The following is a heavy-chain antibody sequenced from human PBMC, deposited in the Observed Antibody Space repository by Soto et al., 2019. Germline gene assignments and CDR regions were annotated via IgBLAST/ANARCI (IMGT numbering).Heavy chain of an antibody. D-gene: IGHD3-22*01. CDR1: GFNFNTYA. CDR3: AGPTPYSDLNFWEFDS. J-gene: IGHJ4*02. CDR2: ISGSGATY. V-gene: IGHV3-23*01. Sequence: GGSLRLSCEASGFNFNTYAMSWVRQAPGKGMEWVSAISGSGATYYNAISVKGPFSNSRDYSKNNMYMQMSSLRVEDTAVYYCAGPTPYSDLNFWEFDSWGLGSLVTVSS.